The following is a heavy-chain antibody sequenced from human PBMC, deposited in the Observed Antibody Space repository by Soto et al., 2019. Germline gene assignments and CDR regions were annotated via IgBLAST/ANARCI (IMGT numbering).Heavy chain of an antibody. CDR3: AREPSDGAYFDY. Sequence: GGSLRLSCAASGFTFSSYAMHWVRQAPGKGLEWVAVISYDGSNKYYADSVKGRFTISRDNSKNTLYLQMNSLRAEDTAVYYWAREPSDGAYFDYWGQGTLVTVS. CDR2: ISYDGSNK. V-gene: IGHV3-30-3*01. J-gene: IGHJ4*02. CDR1: GFTFSSYA. D-gene: IGHD4-17*01.